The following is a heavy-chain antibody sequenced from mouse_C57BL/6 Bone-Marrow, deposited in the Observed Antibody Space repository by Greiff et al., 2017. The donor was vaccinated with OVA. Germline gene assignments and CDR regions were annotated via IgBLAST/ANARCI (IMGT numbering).Heavy chain of an antibody. CDR2: IRSKSSIYAT. CDR3: VRVSDYSNSHWYFDV. V-gene: IGHV10-3*01. J-gene: IGHJ1*03. CDR1: GFTFNTYA. D-gene: IGHD2-5*01. Sequence: VQLKQSGGGLVQPKGSLKLSCAASGFTFNTYAMHWVRQAPGQGLEWVARIRSKSSIYATYYADSVKDRFTISRDDSQSRLYLQMNNRKTEETAIYNCVRVSDYSNSHWYFDVWGTGTTVTVSS.